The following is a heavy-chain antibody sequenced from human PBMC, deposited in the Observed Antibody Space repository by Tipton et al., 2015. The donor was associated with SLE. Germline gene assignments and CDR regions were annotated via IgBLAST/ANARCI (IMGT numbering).Heavy chain of an antibody. CDR1: GGSISGYY. D-gene: IGHD3-16*01. CDR2: ISYSGST. CDR3: ARDKTPLGGPGDWYFDL. V-gene: IGHV4-59*01. J-gene: IGHJ2*01. Sequence: TLSLTCTVSGGSISGYYWSWIRQSPGKGLEWIGYISYSGSTNYNPSLRSRVTISGDKSKNHLSLKLTSLTAADTAVYYCARDKTPLGGPGDWYFDLWGRGTIFIVSS.